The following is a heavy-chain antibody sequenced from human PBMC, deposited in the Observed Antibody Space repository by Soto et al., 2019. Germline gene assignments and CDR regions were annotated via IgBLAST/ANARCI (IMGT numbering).Heavy chain of an antibody. CDR3: ARTTGYSYVNH. V-gene: IGHV3-23*01. J-gene: IGHJ4*02. Sequence: PGGSLRLSCAASGFTFSSYAMSWVRQAPGKGLEWVSAISGSGGSTYYADYVKGRFTISRDNSKNTLYLQMNSLRAEDTAVYYCARTTGYSYVNHWGQGTLVTVSS. D-gene: IGHD5-18*01. CDR1: GFTFSSYA. CDR2: ISGSGGST.